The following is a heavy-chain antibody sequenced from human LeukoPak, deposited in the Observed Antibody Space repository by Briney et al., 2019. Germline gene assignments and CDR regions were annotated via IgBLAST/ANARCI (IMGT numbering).Heavy chain of an antibody. Sequence: SETLSLTCTVSGGSTNTIGYYWGWIRQPPGKGLEWIGNIYSSGSTSYNPSLKSRVTISIDTSKIRFSLKLSSVTAADTAVYYCARPSRSAAAGRDYWGQGTLVTVSS. D-gene: IGHD6-13*01. CDR2: IYSSGST. V-gene: IGHV4-39*07. CDR1: GGSTNTIGYY. CDR3: ARPSRSAAAGRDY. J-gene: IGHJ4*02.